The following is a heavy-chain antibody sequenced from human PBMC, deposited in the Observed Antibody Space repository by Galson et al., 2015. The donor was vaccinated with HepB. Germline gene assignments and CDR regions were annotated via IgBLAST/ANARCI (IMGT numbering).Heavy chain of an antibody. D-gene: IGHD3-10*01. Sequence: SVKVSCKASGYTFTSYGISWVRQAPGQGLEWMGWISAYNGNTNYAQKLQGRVTMTTDTSTSTAYMELGSLRSDDTAVYYCAITYYYGSGIPSAFDYWGQGTLVTVSS. CDR2: ISAYNGNT. J-gene: IGHJ4*02. V-gene: IGHV1-18*01. CDR1: GYTFTSYG. CDR3: AITYYYGSGIPSAFDY.